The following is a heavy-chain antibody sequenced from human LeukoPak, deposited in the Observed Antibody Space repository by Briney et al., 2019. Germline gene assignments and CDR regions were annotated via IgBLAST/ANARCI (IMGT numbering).Heavy chain of an antibody. CDR2: INPKSGGT. V-gene: IGHV1-2*02. D-gene: IGHD3-22*01. Sequence: ASVKVSCKASGYTFTGYYMHWVRQAPGQGLEWMGWINPKSGGTNYEQKFQGRVTMTRDTSISTAYMELSRLRSDDTAVYYCASGDYYGGSGPYHFDYWGQGALVTVSS. CDR3: ASGDYYGGSGPYHFDY. J-gene: IGHJ4*02. CDR1: GYTFTGYY.